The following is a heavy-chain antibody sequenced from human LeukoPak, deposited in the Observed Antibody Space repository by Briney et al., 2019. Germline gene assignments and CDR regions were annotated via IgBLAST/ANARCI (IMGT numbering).Heavy chain of an antibody. CDR3: AKGIAVAGTLLTPPDC. CDR1: GFTFSSYG. CDR2: IAYDGSNR. Sequence: GGSLRLSCAASGFTFSSYGMHWVRQAPGKGLEWVAVIAYDGSNRYYADSVKGRFTISRDNSKNTLYLQMNSLRAEDTAVYYCAKGIAVAGTLLTPPDCWGQGTLVTVSS. J-gene: IGHJ4*02. V-gene: IGHV3-30*18. D-gene: IGHD6-19*01.